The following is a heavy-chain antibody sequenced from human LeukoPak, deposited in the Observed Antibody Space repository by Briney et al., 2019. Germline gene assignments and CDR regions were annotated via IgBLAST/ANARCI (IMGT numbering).Heavy chain of an antibody. CDR3: AGGGGAGLAD. CDR1: GGSFSGYY. D-gene: IGHD4-23*01. J-gene: IGHJ4*02. Sequence: SETLSLTCAVYGGSFSGYYWSWIRQPPGKGLEWIGEINHSGSTNYNPSLKSRVTISVDTSKNQFSLNLSSVTAADTAVYYCAGGGGAGLADWGQGTLVTVSS. V-gene: IGHV4-34*01. CDR2: INHSGST.